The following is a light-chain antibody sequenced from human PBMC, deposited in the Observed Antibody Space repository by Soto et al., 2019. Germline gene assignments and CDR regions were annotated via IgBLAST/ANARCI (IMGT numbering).Light chain of an antibody. V-gene: IGKV1-5*03. CDR3: QQYNSYSRK. J-gene: IGKJ1*01. CDR2: KAS. CDR1: QTISSW. Sequence: DIQMTQSPSTLSASVGDRVTITCRASQTISSWLAWYHQKPGQATKLLIYKASSLESGVPSRVSGRGSGTEFTLTISSLQTDDFATYDCQQYNSYSRKFCQGTKVDIK.